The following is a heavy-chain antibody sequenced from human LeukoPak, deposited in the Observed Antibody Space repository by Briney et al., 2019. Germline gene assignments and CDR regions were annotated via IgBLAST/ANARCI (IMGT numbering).Heavy chain of an antibody. V-gene: IGHV4-39*02. Sequence: SETLSLTCTVSGGSISSSSYYWGWIRQPPGKGLEWIGSIYYSGSTYYNPSLKSRVTISVDTSKNQFSLKLSSVTAADTAVYYCAKESGSYPNWFDPWGQGTLVTISS. D-gene: IGHD1-26*01. CDR1: GGSISSSSYY. CDR2: IYYSGST. J-gene: IGHJ5*02. CDR3: AKESGSYPNWFDP.